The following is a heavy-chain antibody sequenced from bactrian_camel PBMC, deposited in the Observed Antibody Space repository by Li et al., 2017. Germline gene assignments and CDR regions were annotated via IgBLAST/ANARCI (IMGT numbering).Heavy chain of an antibody. CDR2: IDREGIS. D-gene: IGHD2*01. CDR1: GYTYGDGIGDGVYC. V-gene: IGHV3S55*01. J-gene: IGHJ4*01. Sequence: VQLVESGGGSVQAGGSLRLSCALDGYTYGDGIGDGVYCLAWFRQAPGKEREGVAGIDREGISHYADSVKGRFAISRDNADNTLYLQMDSLKPGDTGRYYCAADPFARSCVTKFVTVLSYYGQGTQVTVS.